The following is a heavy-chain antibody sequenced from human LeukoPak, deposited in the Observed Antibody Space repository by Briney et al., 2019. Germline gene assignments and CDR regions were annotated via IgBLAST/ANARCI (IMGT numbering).Heavy chain of an antibody. J-gene: IGHJ4*02. CDR3: ARDLKRGYSSGRYSWGTGSSNDY. CDR1: GYTFSSYG. CDR2: ISAYNGNT. Sequence: ASVTVSCKASGYTFSSYGISWVRQAPGQGLEWMGWISAYNGNTNYARNLQGRVTMTTDTSTSTAYMELRSLRSDDTAVYYCARDLKRGYSSGRYSWGTGSSNDYWGQGTLVTVSS. D-gene: IGHD6-19*01. V-gene: IGHV1-18*01.